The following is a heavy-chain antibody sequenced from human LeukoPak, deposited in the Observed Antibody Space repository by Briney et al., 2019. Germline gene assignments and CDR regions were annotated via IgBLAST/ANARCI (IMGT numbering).Heavy chain of an antibody. Sequence: PPETLSLTCTVSGGSISSYYSSWIPHPPGKGLEWIGYIDYSVGTKYNPSLMSRVTISVDRAQNQFSLSLSSVTAADTAVYYCERDGLYDSSGYYMDSWGQGTLVTVSS. CDR1: GGSISSYY. CDR3: ERDGLYDSSGYYMDS. CDR2: IDYSVGT. J-gene: IGHJ4*02. V-gene: IGHV4-59*01. D-gene: IGHD3-22*01.